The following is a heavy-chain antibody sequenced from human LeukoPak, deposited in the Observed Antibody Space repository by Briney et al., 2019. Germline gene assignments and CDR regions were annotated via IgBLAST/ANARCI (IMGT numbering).Heavy chain of an antibody. V-gene: IGHV1-2*02. CDR3: ARDFGVRGQRLNWFDP. J-gene: IGHJ5*02. Sequence: GASVKVSCKASGYTFTGYYMHWVRQAPGQGLEWMGWINPNSGGTNYAQKFQGRVTMTRDTSISTAYMELSRLRSDDTAVYYCARDFGVRGQRLNWFDPWGQGTLVTVSS. D-gene: IGHD3-10*01. CDR1: GYTFTGYY. CDR2: INPNSGGT.